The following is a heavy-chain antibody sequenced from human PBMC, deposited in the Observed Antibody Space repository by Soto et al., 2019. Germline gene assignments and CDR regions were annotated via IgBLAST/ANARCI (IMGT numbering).Heavy chain of an antibody. V-gene: IGHV3-30*03. CDR3: ARGGGYSYGTNDAFDI. CDR2: ISDDGSNK. J-gene: IGHJ3*02. CDR1: GFTFKTDG. D-gene: IGHD5-18*01. Sequence: PGGPLRLSXAASGFTFKTDGMHWVRQAPGKGLEWVAVISDDGSNKYNIASVEGRFTISRDNSKNTLSLQMNSLRDEDTAVYYCARGGGYSYGTNDAFDIWGQGTMVTV.